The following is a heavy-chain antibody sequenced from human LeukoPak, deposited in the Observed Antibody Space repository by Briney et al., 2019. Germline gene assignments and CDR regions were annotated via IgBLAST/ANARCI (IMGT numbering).Heavy chain of an antibody. CDR2: IFTSGFT. CDR1: GGSFSSYY. V-gene: IGHV4-4*09. J-gene: IGHJ2*01. D-gene: IGHD6-19*01. Sequence: SETLSLTCIVSGGSFSSYYWRWIRQPPGKGLELFGYIFTSGFTNYNPSLESRVTISIDTSKNQFSLKLYSVTAADTAVYYCARLDTSDWAWYFDLWGRGSLVTVSS. CDR3: ARLDTSDWAWYFDL.